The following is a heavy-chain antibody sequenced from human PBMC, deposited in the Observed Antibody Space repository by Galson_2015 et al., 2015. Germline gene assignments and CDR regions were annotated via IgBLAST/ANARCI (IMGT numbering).Heavy chain of an antibody. CDR3: ARDAYASGSWLLAWFDP. Sequence: SLRLSCAASGFTLSGYVMSWVRQAPGKGLEWVSSISASGGTTDYTDSVKGRFTISRDNSRNTLYLQMNSLRVEDTALYFCARDAYASGSWLLAWFDPWGQGSLVTASS. CDR2: ISASGGTT. J-gene: IGHJ5*02. CDR1: GFTLSGYV. D-gene: IGHD3-10*01. V-gene: IGHV3-23*01.